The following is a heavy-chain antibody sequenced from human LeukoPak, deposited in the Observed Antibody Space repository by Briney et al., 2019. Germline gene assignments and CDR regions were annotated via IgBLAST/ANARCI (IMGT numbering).Heavy chain of an antibody. CDR3: ARSRLRGYSYGSIPYFDY. D-gene: IGHD5-18*01. CDR1: GGSFSGYY. CDR2: INHSGST. Sequence: SETLSLTCAVYGGSFSGYYWSWLRQPPGKGLEWIGEINHSGSTNYNPSLKSRVTISVDTSKNQFSLKLSSVTAADTAVYYCARSRLRGYSYGSIPYFDYWGQGTLVTVSS. J-gene: IGHJ4*02. V-gene: IGHV4-34*01.